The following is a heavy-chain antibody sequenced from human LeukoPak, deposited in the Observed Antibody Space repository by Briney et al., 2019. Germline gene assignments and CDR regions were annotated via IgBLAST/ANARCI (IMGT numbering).Heavy chain of an antibody. D-gene: IGHD3-3*02. CDR2: IIPIFGTA. Sequence: ASVKVSCKASGYTFTSYGMSWVRQAPGQGLEWMGGIIPIFGTANYAQKFQGRVTITADESTSTAYMELSSLRSEDTAVYYCARGSSHFWTLGGYYYYMDVWGKGTTVTVFS. J-gene: IGHJ6*03. CDR1: GYTFTSYG. V-gene: IGHV1-69*13. CDR3: ARGSSHFWTLGGYYYYMDV.